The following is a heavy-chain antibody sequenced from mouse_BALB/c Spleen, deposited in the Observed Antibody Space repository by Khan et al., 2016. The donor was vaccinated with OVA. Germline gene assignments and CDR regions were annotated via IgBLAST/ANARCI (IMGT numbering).Heavy chain of an antibody. CDR1: GYIFTSYW. Sequence: QVQLKQSGAELVRPGASVKLSCKTSGYIFTSYWIHWVKQRSGQGLVWIARIYPGTDNTYYNEKLKDKATLTADKSSSTAYLQLNSLKSEDSAVYCCAREEALYYFDYWGQGTSLTVSS. V-gene: IGHV1-76*01. D-gene: IGHD1-1*01. J-gene: IGHJ2*02. CDR3: AREEALYYFDY. CDR2: IYPGTDNT.